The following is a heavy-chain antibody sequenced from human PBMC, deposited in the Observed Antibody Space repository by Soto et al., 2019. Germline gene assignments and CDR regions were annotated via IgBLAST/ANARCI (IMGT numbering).Heavy chain of an antibody. CDR2: INPSGGYT. CDR1: GYTFSSYY. D-gene: IGHD2-15*01. Sequence: ASVKVSCKASGYTFSSYYMNWVRQAPGQGLEWLGIINPSGGYTTYAQRFLGRVTMTSDTSTSTVHMELGSLTSEDTAVYYCACCGGSVGVTASYDPWGQGTLVTVSS. V-gene: IGHV1-46*03. J-gene: IGHJ5*02. CDR3: ACCGGSVGVTASYDP.